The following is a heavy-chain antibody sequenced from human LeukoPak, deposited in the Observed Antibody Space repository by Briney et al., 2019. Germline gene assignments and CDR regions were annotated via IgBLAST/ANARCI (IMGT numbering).Heavy chain of an antibody. CDR2: INHSGST. CDR3: ASGLFSDY. D-gene: IGHD3-9*01. CDR1: GDSINSYY. Sequence: SETLSLTCTVSGDSINSYYWNWIRQPPGKGLEWIGEINHSGSTNYNPSLKSRVTISVDTSKNQFSLKLSSVTAADTAVYYCASGLFSDYWGQGTLVTVSS. J-gene: IGHJ4*02. V-gene: IGHV4-34*01.